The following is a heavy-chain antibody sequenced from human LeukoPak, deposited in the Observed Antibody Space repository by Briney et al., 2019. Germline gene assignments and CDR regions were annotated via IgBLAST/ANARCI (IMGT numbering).Heavy chain of an antibody. CDR1: GYGFIAYW. CDR3: ARYLHPGISLAGALDP. V-gene: IGHV5-51*01. D-gene: IGHD6-19*01. Sequence: GESLKISCKASGYGFIAYWIAWVRQMPGKGLEWMGIIYPSDSDTRYSPSFQGQVTISADKSISTAYLQWSSLKASDTAIYYCARYLHPGISLAGALDPWGQGTLVTVSS. J-gene: IGHJ5*02. CDR2: IYPSDSDT.